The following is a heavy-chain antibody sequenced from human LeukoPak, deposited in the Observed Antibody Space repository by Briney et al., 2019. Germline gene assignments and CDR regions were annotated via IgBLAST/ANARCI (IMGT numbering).Heavy chain of an antibody. Sequence: PSETLSLTCTVSGYSISSGYYWGWIRQPPGKGLEWIGSIYHSGSTNYNPALKSRVTISVDTSKNQFSLNLSSVTAADMAVYHCARATGIAGLVSYDYWGQGILVTVSS. V-gene: IGHV4-38-2*02. CDR1: GYSISSGYY. CDR3: ARATGIAGLVSYDY. CDR2: IYHSGST. D-gene: IGHD6-13*01. J-gene: IGHJ4*02.